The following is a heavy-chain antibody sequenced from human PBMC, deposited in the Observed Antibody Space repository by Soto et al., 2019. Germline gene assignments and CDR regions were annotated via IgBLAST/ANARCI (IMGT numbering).Heavy chain of an antibody. V-gene: IGHV1-18*01. D-gene: IGHD3-3*01. J-gene: IGHJ6*02. CDR1: GYTFTSYG. CDR3: ARDARFLGWGYYYGMDV. Sequence: QVQLVQSGAEVKKPGASVKVSCKASGYTFTSYGISWVRQAPGQGLEWMGWISAYNGNTNYAQKLQGRVTMTTDTATSTAYMELRSVRSDDTAVYYCARDARFLGWGYYYGMDVWGQGTTVTVSS. CDR2: ISAYNGNT.